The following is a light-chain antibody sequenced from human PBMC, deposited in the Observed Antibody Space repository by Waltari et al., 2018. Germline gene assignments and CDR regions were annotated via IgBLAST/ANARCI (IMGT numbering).Light chain of an antibody. Sequence: DIQMTQSPSTLSASVGDRVTITCRASQSISSWLAWYQQKPGKAPKVLIYKASSIESGVPSRFSGSGSGSEFTLTISSLQPDDFATYYCQQYNSYPGTFGQGTKLEIK. J-gene: IGKJ2*01. CDR1: QSISSW. CDR3: QQYNSYPGT. V-gene: IGKV1-5*03. CDR2: KAS.